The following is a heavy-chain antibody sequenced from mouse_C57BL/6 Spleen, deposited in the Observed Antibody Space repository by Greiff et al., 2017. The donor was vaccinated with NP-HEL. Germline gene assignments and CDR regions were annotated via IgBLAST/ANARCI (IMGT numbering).Heavy chain of an antibody. J-gene: IGHJ4*01. Sequence: DVMLVESGGGLVKPGGSLKLSCAASGFTFSSYAMSWVRQTPEKRLEWVATISDGGSYTYYPDNVKGRFTISRDNAKNNLYLQLSHLTSEDTAMYYCARDRGRGYAMDYWGQGTSVTVSS. CDR1: GFTFSSYA. V-gene: IGHV5-4*01. CDR3: ARDRGRGYAMDY. CDR2: ISDGGSYT.